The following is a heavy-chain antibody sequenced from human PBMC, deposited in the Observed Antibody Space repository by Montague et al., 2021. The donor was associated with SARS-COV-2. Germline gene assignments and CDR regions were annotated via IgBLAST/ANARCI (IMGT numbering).Heavy chain of an antibody. Sequence: SETLSLTCTVSGGSISSYYWSWIRQPPGKGLEWIGYIYYSGSTNYNPSLKSRVTISVDTSKNQFSLKLSSVTAAGTAVYYCARYGSGKYHADYSGSYHLDYWGQGTLVTVSS. CDR1: GGSISSYY. V-gene: IGHV4-59*01. J-gene: IGHJ4*02. D-gene: IGHD1-26*01. CDR3: ARYGSGKYHADYSGSYHLDY. CDR2: IYYSGST.